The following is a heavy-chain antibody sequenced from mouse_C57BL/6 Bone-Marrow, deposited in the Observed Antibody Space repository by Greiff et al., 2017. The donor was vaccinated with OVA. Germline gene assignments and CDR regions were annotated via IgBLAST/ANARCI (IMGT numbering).Heavy chain of an antibody. CDR3: ARDAYPTGGHYFDY. Sequence: EVKLMESGGGLVQSGRSLRLSCATSGFTFSDFYMEWVRQAPGKGLEWIAASRNKANDYTTEYSASVKGRFIVSRDTSQSILYLQMNALRAEDTAIYYCARDAYPTGGHYFDYWGQGTTLTVSS. V-gene: IGHV7-1*01. CDR1: GFTFSDFY. CDR2: SRNKANDYTT. J-gene: IGHJ2*01. D-gene: IGHD4-1*02.